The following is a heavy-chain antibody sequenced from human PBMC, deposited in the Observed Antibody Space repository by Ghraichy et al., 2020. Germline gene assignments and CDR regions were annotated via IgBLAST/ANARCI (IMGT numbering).Heavy chain of an antibody. V-gene: IGHV3-23*01. Sequence: GGSLRLSCAASGFTFSSYAMSWVRQAPGKGLEWVSAISGSGGSTYYADSVKGRFTISRDNSKNTLYLQMNSLRAEDTAVYYCAKGSVKFRYYGMDVWGQGTTVTVSS. J-gene: IGHJ6*02. CDR2: ISGSGGST. D-gene: IGHD3-22*01. CDR3: AKGSVKFRYYGMDV. CDR1: GFTFSSYA.